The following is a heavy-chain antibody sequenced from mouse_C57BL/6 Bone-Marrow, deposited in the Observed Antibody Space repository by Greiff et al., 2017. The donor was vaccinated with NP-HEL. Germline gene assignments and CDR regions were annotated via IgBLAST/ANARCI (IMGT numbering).Heavy chain of an antibody. CDR1: GYTFTSYW. CDR2: IYPGSGST. Sequence: VQVVESGAELVKPGASVKMSCKASGYTFTSYWMTWVKQRPGQGLEWIGDIYPGSGSTNYNEKFKSKATLTVDTSSSTAYMQLSSLTSEDSAVYYCGTERPYYGSWADWGQGTLVTVSA. CDR3: GTERPYYGSWAD. J-gene: IGHJ3*01. D-gene: IGHD1-1*02. V-gene: IGHV1-55*01.